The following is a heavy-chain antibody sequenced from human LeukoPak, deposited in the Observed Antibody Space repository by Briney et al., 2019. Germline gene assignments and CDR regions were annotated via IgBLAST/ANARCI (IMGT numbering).Heavy chain of an antibody. D-gene: IGHD6-13*01. J-gene: IGHJ6*02. CDR1: GYSFTNYW. V-gene: IGHV5-51*01. CDR2: IYPGDSDT. Sequence: GESLQISCKGSGYSFTNYWIGWVRQMPGKGLEWMGIIYPGDSDTRYSPSFQGQVTISADKSISTAYLQWSSLKASDTAMYYCARPGIPGTYYYGMDVWGQGTTVTVSS. CDR3: ARPGIPGTYYYGMDV.